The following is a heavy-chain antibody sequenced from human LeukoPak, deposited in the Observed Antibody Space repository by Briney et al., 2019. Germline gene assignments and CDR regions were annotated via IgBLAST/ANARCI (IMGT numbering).Heavy chain of an antibody. V-gene: IGHV3-21*06. CDR2: ISTSSSYI. Sequence: PGGSLRLSCTASGFTFSSYSMNWVRQAPGKGLEWVSSISTSSSYIYYADSVKGRFTISRDNARNSLYLQMNTLRAEDTAVYYCARKRGVQLWFPYYYYYYMDVWGKGTTVTVSS. CDR3: ARKRGVQLWFPYYYYYYMDV. CDR1: GFTFSSYS. J-gene: IGHJ6*03. D-gene: IGHD5-18*01.